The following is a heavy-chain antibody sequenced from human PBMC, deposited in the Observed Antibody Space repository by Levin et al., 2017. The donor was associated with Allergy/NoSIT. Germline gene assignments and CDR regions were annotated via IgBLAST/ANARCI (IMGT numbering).Heavy chain of an antibody. CDR2: ISGSSGFI. V-gene: IGHV3-21*01. Sequence: LSLTCAASGFTFSDYSMNWVRQAPGKGLEWVSSISGSSGFIYYADSVKGRFTTSRDNAKHSLYLQMNSLRAEDTAVYYCARDEKSYHYDTSGYGYWGQGTLVTVSS. CDR1: GFTFSDYS. D-gene: IGHD3-22*01. CDR3: ARDEKSYHYDTSGYGY. J-gene: IGHJ4*02.